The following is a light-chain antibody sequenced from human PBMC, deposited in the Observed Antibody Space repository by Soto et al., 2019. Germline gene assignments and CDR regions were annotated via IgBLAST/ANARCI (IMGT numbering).Light chain of an antibody. V-gene: IGLV2-11*01. CDR2: DVS. J-gene: IGLJ2*01. Sequence: QSALTQPRSLSGSPGQSLTISCTGTSSDVGYYDYVSWYQQHPGKAPKLMIYDVSEWPSGVPDRFSGSKSGNTAFLTISGLHTEDEADYYCCSYAGGYILLFGGGTKLTVL. CDR1: SSDVGYYDY. CDR3: CSYAGGYILL.